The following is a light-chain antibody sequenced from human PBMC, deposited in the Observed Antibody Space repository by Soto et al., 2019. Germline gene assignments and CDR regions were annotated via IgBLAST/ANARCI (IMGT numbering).Light chain of an antibody. Sequence: QSALTQPASVSGSPGQSITISCTGTSSDVGGYNYVSWYQQHPDEAPKLMIYDVSNRPSGVSNRFSGSKSGNTASLTISGLQAEDEADYFCSSYTTTSTLVFGGGTKLTVL. CDR2: DVS. CDR1: SSDVGGYNY. CDR3: SSYTTTSTLV. V-gene: IGLV2-14*01. J-gene: IGLJ3*02.